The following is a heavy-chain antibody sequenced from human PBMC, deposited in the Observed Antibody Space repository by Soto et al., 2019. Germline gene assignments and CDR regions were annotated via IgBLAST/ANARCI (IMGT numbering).Heavy chain of an antibody. CDR2: IYYSGST. CDR1: GGSISSGGYY. J-gene: IGHJ4*02. V-gene: IGHV4-31*03. Sequence: PSETLSLTCTVSGGSISSGGYYWSWIRQHPGKGLEWIGYIYYSGSTYYNPSLKSRVTISVDTSKNQFSLKLSSVTAADTAVYYCARDGQDGPPHYWGQGTLVTVSS. CDR3: ARDGQDGPPHY.